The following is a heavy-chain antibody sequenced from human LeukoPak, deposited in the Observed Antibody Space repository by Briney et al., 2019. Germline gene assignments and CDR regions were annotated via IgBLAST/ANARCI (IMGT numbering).Heavy chain of an antibody. J-gene: IGHJ3*01. CDR2: MNHSGST. CDR3: ARPARIAASGRYAFDF. Sequence: PSETLSLTCAVYGGSFSGYYWSWIRQPPGKGLEWIGEMNHSGSTNYNPSLKSRATISVDTAKNQVSLKLSSVTAADTAVYYCARPARIAASGRYAFDFWGEGTLVTVSS. D-gene: IGHD6-13*01. CDR1: GGSFSGYY. V-gene: IGHV4-34*01.